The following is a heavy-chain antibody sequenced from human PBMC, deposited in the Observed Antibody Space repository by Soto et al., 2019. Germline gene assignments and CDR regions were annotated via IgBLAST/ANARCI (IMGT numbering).Heavy chain of an antibody. CDR1: GASISSYNY. Sequence: SETLSLTCNVSGASISSYNYWGWFRQPPGKGLEWIGRIIYSGNIMYNPSLQSRLTIFVDTSKNQFSLKLSSVTAADTAVYYCARFLDTAMVRAHGDYFDYWGQGTLVTVSS. CDR2: IIYSGNI. V-gene: IGHV4-39*01. J-gene: IGHJ4*02. D-gene: IGHD5-18*01. CDR3: ARFLDTAMVRAHGDYFDY.